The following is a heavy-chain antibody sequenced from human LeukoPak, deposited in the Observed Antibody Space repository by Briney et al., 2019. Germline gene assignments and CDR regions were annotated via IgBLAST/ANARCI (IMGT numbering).Heavy chain of an antibody. CDR2: IKQDGSEK. J-gene: IGHJ3*02. CDR1: GFTFSSYW. V-gene: IGHV3-7*01. D-gene: IGHD3-3*01. CDR3: ARKRSITIFGAPPVYAFDI. Sequence: PGGSLRLSCAASGFTFSSYWMSWVRQAPGKGLEWVANIKQDGSEKYYVDSVKGRFTISRDNAKNSLYLQMNSLRAEDTAVYYCARKRSITIFGAPPVYAFDIWGQGTMVTVSS.